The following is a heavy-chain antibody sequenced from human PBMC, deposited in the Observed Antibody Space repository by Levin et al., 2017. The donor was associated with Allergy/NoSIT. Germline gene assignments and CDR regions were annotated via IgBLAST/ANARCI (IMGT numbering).Heavy chain of an antibody. V-gene: IGHV3-23*01. D-gene: IGHD1-20*01. CDR1: GFTFSSYA. Sequence: PGGSLRLSCAASGFTFSSYAMSWVRQAPGKGLEWVSAISGSGGSTYYADSVKGRFTISRDNSKNTLYLQMNSLRAEDTAVYYCAKIGRALITGPIDYWGQGTLVTVSS. CDR3: AKIGRALITGPIDY. J-gene: IGHJ4*02. CDR2: ISGSGGST.